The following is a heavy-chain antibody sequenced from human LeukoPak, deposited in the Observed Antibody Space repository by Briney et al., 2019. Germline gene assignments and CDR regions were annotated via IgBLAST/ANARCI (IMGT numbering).Heavy chain of an antibody. Sequence: GGSLRLSCAASGFTFSSYSMNWVRQAPGKGLEWVSSISSSSSYIYYADSVKGRFTISRDNAKNSLYLQMNSLRAEDTAVYYCARGFTYYYDSSGYYIWGQGTLVTVSS. J-gene: IGHJ4*02. CDR2: ISSSSSYI. V-gene: IGHV3-21*01. CDR3: ARGFTYYYDSSGYYI. CDR1: GFTFSSYS. D-gene: IGHD3-22*01.